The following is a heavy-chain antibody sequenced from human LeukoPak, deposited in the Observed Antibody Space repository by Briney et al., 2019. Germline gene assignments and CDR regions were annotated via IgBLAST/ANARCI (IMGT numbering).Heavy chain of an antibody. V-gene: IGHV1-2*02. Sequence: ASVKVSCKASGHTFTVYYIHWVRQAPGQGLEWMGWITLNSGDTKYALKFQGRVTMTSDTSITTAYMELSRLKFDDTAMYYCAREGELGLNDWGQGTLVTVSS. J-gene: IGHJ4*02. D-gene: IGHD7-27*01. CDR2: ITLNSGDT. CDR1: GHTFTVYY. CDR3: AREGELGLND.